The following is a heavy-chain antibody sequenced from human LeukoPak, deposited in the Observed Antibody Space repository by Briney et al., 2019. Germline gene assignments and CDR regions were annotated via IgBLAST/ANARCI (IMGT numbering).Heavy chain of an antibody. J-gene: IGHJ4*02. CDR2: INPNSGGT. V-gene: IGHV1-2*02. D-gene: IGHD6-19*01. CDR3: ATSKEEQWLGTSPLLDY. CDR1: GYTFTGYY. Sequence: ASVKVSCKGSGYTFTGYYMHWVRQAPGQGLEWMGWINPNSGGTNYAQKFQGRVTMTEDTSTDTAYMELSSLRSEDTAVYYCATSKEEQWLGTSPLLDYWGQGTLVTVSS.